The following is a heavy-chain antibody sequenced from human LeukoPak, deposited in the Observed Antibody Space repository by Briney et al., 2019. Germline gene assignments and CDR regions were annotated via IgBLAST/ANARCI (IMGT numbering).Heavy chain of an antibody. J-gene: IGHJ4*02. D-gene: IGHD3-22*01. CDR3: ARVSYYYDSSGRYFDY. Sequence: GGSLRLSCAASGFSFSSYRMSWVRQAPGKGLEWVANIKQDGSEKYYVDSVKGRFTISRDNAKNSLYLQMNSLRAEDTAVYYCARVSYYYDSSGRYFDYWGQGTLVTVSS. V-gene: IGHV3-7*01. CDR1: GFSFSSYR. CDR2: IKQDGSEK.